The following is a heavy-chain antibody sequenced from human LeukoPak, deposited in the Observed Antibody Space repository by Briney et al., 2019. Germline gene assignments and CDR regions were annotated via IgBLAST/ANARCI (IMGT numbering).Heavy chain of an antibody. Sequence: GGSLRLSCAASGFTFSSYGMHWVRQAPGKGLEWVAVIWYDGSNKYYADSVKGRFTISRDNAKNSLYLQMNSLRAEDTAVYYCARVLREGYDFWSGYWEYFDYWGQGTLVTVSS. CDR2: IWYDGSNK. V-gene: IGHV3-33*01. J-gene: IGHJ4*02. D-gene: IGHD3-3*01. CDR3: ARVLREGYDFWSGYWEYFDY. CDR1: GFTFSSYG.